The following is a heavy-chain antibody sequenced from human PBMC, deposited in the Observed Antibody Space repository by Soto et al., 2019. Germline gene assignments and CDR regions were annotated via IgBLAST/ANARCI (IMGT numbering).Heavy chain of an antibody. CDR3: ARGPPLVVYSNYDYYYYYGMDV. D-gene: IGHD4-4*01. CDR1: GYTFTSYD. J-gene: IGHJ6*02. Sequence: QVQLVQSGAEVKKPGASVKVSCKASGYTFTSYDINWVRQATGQGLEWMGWMNPNSGNTGYAQKFRGRVTMTRNTSISTAYMELSSLRSEDTAVYYCARGPPLVVYSNYDYYYYYGMDVWGQGTTVTVSS. CDR2: MNPNSGNT. V-gene: IGHV1-8*01.